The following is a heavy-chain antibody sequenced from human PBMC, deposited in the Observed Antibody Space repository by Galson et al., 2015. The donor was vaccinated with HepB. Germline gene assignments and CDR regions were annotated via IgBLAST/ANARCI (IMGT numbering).Heavy chain of an antibody. D-gene: IGHD2-15*01. CDR1: GGTFSSYA. CDR3: ARDYVVVARVGAFDI. J-gene: IGHJ3*02. V-gene: IGHV1-69*13. Sequence: SVKVSCKASGGTFSSYAISWVRQAPGQGLEWMGGIIPIFGTANYAQKFQGRVTITADESTSTAYMELSSLRSEDTAVYYCARDYVVVARVGAFDIWGQGTMVTVSS. CDR2: IIPIFGTA.